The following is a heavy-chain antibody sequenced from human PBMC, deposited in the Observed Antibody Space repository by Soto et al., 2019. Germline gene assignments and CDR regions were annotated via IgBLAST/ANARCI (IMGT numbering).Heavy chain of an antibody. CDR1: GFTFSSYG. CDR3: AKDPGDYDSSGYSEYYFDY. J-gene: IGHJ4*02. CDR2: ISYDGSNK. D-gene: IGHD3-22*01. V-gene: IGHV3-30*18. Sequence: QVQLVESGGGVVQPGRSLRLSCAASGFTFSSYGMHWVRQAPGKGLEWVAVISYDGSNKYYADSVKGRFTISRDNSKNTLYLQMNSLRAEDTAVYYCAKDPGDYDSSGYSEYYFDYWGQGTLVTVSS.